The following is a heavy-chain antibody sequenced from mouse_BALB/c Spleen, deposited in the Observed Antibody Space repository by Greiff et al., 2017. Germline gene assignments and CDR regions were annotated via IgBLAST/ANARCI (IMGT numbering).Heavy chain of an antibody. J-gene: IGHJ2*01. CDR2: INPSSGYT. CDR3: ARGYGNYRDSFDY. V-gene: IGHV1-4*02. CDR1: GYTFTSYT. D-gene: IGHD2-1*01. Sequence: VKLQQSAAELARPGASVKMSCKASGYTFTSYTMHWVKQRPGQGLEWIGYINPSSGYTEYNQKFKDKTTLTADKSSSTAYMQLSSLTSEDSAVYYCARGYGNYRDSFDYWGQGTTLTVSS.